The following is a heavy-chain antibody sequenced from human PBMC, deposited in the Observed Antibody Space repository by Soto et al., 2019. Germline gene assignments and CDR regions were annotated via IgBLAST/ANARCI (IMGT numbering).Heavy chain of an antibody. CDR2: TTNNGSTT. V-gene: IGHV3-23*05. CDR3: ATLRRGATGTEGFHP. CDR1: GDSFDNSA. J-gene: IGHJ5*02. D-gene: IGHD1-1*01. Sequence: ELQLLESGGGLAHQGESLTLSCAASGDSFDNSAMTWVRQAPGKGLEWVSTTTNNGSTTHYADSVQGRFTVSRDNFRNTLYLLMNSLRAEDTAVYYCATLRRGATGTEGFHPWGQGTLVTVSS.